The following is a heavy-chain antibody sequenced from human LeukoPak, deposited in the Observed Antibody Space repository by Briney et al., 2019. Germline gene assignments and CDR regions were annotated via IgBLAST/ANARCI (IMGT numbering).Heavy chain of an antibody. V-gene: IGHV3-9*01. CDR3: AKDNYYDSSGYPDY. D-gene: IGHD3-22*01. CDR2: ISWNSGSI. J-gene: IGHJ4*02. CDR1: GFTFDDYA. Sequence: GRSLRLSCAASGFTFDDYAMHWVRQAPGKGLEWVSGISWNSGSIGYADSVKGRFTISRDNAKNPLYLQMNSLRAEDTALYYCAKDNYYDSSGYPDYWGQGTLVTVSS.